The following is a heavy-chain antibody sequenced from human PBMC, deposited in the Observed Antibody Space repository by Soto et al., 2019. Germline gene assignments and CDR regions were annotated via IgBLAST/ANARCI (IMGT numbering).Heavy chain of an antibody. Sequence: SETLSLTCPVSGGSISSGGYYWSWIRQHPGKGLEWIGYIYYSGSTYYNPSLKSRVTISVDTSKNQFSLKLSSVTAADTAVYYCATGVVVAANVWGQGTLVTVSS. CDR1: GGSISSGGYY. D-gene: IGHD2-15*01. V-gene: IGHV4-31*03. J-gene: IGHJ4*02. CDR3: ATGVVVAANV. CDR2: IYYSGST.